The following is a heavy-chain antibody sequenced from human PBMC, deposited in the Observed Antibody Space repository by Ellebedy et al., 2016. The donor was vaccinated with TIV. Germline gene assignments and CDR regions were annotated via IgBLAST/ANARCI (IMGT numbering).Heavy chain of an antibody. V-gene: IGHV4-59*01. Sequence: MPGGSLRLSCTVSGGSISSYYWSWIRQPPGKGLEYIGYIHYSGSTNYNPSLKSRVTISVDTSKNQFSLNLSSVTAADTAVYYCARVSRYFEYWGQGILVPVSS. CDR2: IHYSGST. CDR1: GGSISSYY. CDR3: ARVSRYFEY. J-gene: IGHJ4*02.